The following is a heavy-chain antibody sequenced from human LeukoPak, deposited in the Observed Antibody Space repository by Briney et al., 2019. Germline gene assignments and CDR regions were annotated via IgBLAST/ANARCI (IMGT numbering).Heavy chain of an antibody. Sequence: GASVTVSCKASVYTFTSYDINWVRQATGQGREWMGWINPNRGNTRYAQKIQGRVTMTRNTSISTDYMELSSVRSEVTAVYYCARASIAVAGTGFDYWGQGTLVTVSS. CDR1: VYTFTSYD. CDR2: INPNRGNT. J-gene: IGHJ4*02. D-gene: IGHD6-19*01. CDR3: ARASIAVAGTGFDY. V-gene: IGHV1-8*01.